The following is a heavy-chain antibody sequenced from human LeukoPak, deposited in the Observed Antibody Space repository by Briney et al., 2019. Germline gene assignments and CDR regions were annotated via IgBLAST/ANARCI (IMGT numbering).Heavy chain of an antibody. CDR3: AKFLGVVGATPPRYFDY. D-gene: IGHD1-26*01. V-gene: IGHV3-23*01. J-gene: IGHJ4*02. Sequence: GGSLRLSCAASGFTFSSYAMSWVRQAPGKGLEWVSAISGSGGSTYYADSVKGRFTISRDNSKNTLYLQMNSLRAEDTAVYYCAKFLGVVGATPPRYFDYWGQGTLVSVSS. CDR1: GFTFSSYA. CDR2: ISGSGGST.